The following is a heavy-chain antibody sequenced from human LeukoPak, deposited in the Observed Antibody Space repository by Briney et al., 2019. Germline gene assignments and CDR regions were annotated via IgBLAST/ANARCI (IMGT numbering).Heavy chain of an antibody. V-gene: IGHV3-23*01. J-gene: IGHJ4*02. CDR1: GFTFSSYA. CDR3: AKDLSYCSSTSCPFDY. D-gene: IGHD2-2*01. Sequence: GGSLRLSCAASGFTFSSYAMSWVRQAPGKGLEWVSAISGSGGSTYYADSVKGRFTISRDNSKNTLYLQMNSPRAEDTAVYYCAKDLSYCSSTSCPFDYWGQGTLVTVSS. CDR2: ISGSGGST.